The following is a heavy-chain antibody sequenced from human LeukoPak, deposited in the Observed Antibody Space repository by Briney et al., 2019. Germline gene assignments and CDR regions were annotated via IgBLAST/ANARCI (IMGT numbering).Heavy chain of an antibody. V-gene: IGHV3-30*02. CDR2: IRYDGSNK. J-gene: IGHJ6*03. D-gene: IGHD3-16*01. CDR3: AKFPGGYGRHEVNYMDV. CDR1: GFTFSSYG. Sequence: PGGSLRLSCAASGFTFSSYGMHWVRQAPGKGLEWVAFIRYDGSNKYYADSVKGRFTISRDNSKNTLYLQMNSLRAEDTAVYYCAKFPGGYGRHEVNYMDVWGKGTTVTISS.